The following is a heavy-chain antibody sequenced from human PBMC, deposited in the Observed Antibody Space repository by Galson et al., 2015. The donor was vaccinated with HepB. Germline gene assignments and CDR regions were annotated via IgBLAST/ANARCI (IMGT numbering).Heavy chain of an antibody. Sequence: SLRLSCAASGFTFSSYTMDWVRQAPGKGLEWVSSISRSSNYIFYADSVNGRFTISRDNAKNSLYLQMNSLRAEDTAVYYCARQVGIGSGSTDYWGQGTLVSASS. CDR3: ARQVGIGSGSTDY. CDR1: GFTFSSYT. J-gene: IGHJ4*02. D-gene: IGHD1-26*01. V-gene: IGHV3-21*06. CDR2: ISRSSNYI.